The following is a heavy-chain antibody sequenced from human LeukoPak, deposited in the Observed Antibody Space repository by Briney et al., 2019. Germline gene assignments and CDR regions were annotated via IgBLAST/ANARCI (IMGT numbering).Heavy chain of an antibody. CDR3: ARAPGGYGIDY. Sequence: SETLSLTCAVYGGSFSGYYWSWIRQPPGKGLEWIGEINHSGGTNYNPSLKSRVTISVDTSKNQFSLKLSSVTAADTAVYYCARAPGGYGIDYWGQGTLVTVSS. CDR2: INHSGGT. J-gene: IGHJ4*02. V-gene: IGHV4-34*01. CDR1: GGSFSGYY. D-gene: IGHD4-17*01.